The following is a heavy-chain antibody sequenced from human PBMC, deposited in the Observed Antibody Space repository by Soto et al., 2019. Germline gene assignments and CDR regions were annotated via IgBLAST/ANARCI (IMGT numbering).Heavy chain of an antibody. CDR1: GGTFSSYT. Sequence: ASVKVSCKASGGTFSSYTISWVRQAPGQGLEWMGRIIPILGIANYAQKFQGRVTITADKSTSTAYMELSSLRSEDTAVYYCARDRRYPYSSSSPAFDIWGQGTMVTVSS. CDR3: ARDRRYPYSSSSPAFDI. D-gene: IGHD6-6*01. V-gene: IGHV1-69*04. CDR2: IIPILGIA. J-gene: IGHJ3*02.